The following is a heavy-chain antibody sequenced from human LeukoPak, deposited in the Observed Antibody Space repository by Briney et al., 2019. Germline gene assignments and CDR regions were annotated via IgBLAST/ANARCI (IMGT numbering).Heavy chain of an antibody. CDR2: IYYSGST. CDR3: ARPNPYCSSTSCLDAFDT. Sequence: SETLSLTCTVSGGSISSYYWSGIRQHPGKGLEWIGYIYYSGSTNYNPSLKSRVTISVDTSKNQFSLKLSSVTAADTAVYYCARPNPYCSSTSCLDAFDTWGQGTMVTVSS. CDR1: GGSISSYY. J-gene: IGHJ3*02. D-gene: IGHD2-2*01. V-gene: IGHV4-59*08.